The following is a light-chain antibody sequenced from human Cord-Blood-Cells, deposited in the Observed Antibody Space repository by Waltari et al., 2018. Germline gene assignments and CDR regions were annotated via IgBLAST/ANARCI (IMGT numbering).Light chain of an antibody. J-gene: IGKJ1*01. Sequence: EIVLTQSAGTLSLSPGERATLSCRASQSVRSSYLAWYQQKPGQAPRLLIYGSSSRATGIPDRFSGSGSGTDFTLTISRLEPEDFAVYYCQQYGSSRTFGQGTKVEIK. CDR1: QSVRSSY. CDR3: QQYGSSRT. CDR2: GSS. V-gene: IGKV3-20*01.